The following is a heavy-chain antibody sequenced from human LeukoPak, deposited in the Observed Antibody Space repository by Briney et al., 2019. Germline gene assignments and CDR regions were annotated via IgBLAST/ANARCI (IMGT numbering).Heavy chain of an antibody. CDR2: IYYSGST. V-gene: IGHV4-39*01. J-gene: IGHJ6*03. CDR3: ASLPSGHYDFWSGPWDYYMDV. D-gene: IGHD3-3*01. CDR1: GGSISSSSYY. Sequence: SETLSLTCTVSGGSISSSSYYWGWIRQPPGKGLEWIGSIYYSGSTYYNPSLKSRVTISVDTSKNQFSLKLSSVTAADTAVYYCASLPSGHYDFWSGPWDYYMDVWGKGTTVTVSS.